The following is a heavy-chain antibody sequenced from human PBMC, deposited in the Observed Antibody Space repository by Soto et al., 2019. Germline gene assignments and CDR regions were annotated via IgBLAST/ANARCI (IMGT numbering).Heavy chain of an antibody. CDR1: GYTFTGYY. J-gene: IGHJ6*02. CDR2: INPNSGGT. CDR3: ARATGDTETGNYGMDV. D-gene: IGHD1-1*01. Sequence: ASVKVSCKASGYTFTGYYMHWVRQAPGQGLEWMGLINPNSGGTNYAQKFQGWVNMTRDTSISTAYMELSRLRSDDTAVYYCARATGDTETGNYGMDVWGQGTTVTVSS. V-gene: IGHV1-2*04.